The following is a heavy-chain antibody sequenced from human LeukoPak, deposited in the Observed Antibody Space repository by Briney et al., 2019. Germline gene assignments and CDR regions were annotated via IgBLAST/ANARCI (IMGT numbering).Heavy chain of an antibody. CDR1: GYSFTSYW. D-gene: IGHD4-17*01. J-gene: IGHJ4*02. CDR3: ARHTDYGDYYFDY. V-gene: IGHV5-51*01. CDR2: VYPGDSDT. Sequence: GESLKISCKGSGYSFTSYWIGCVRPMPGKGLEWMGIVYPGDSDTRYSPSSQGQVTISADKSISTAYLQWSSLKASDTAMYYCARHTDYGDYYFDYWGQGTLVTVSS.